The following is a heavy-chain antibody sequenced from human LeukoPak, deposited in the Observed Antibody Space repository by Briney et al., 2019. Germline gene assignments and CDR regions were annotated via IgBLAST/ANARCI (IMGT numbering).Heavy chain of an antibody. D-gene: IGHD3-10*02. CDR2: ISSSGSTI. CDR1: GFTFSSYE. Sequence: AGGSLRLSCAASGFTFSSYEMNWVRQAPGKGLEWVSYISSSGSTIYYADSVKGRFTISRDNAKSSLYLQMNSLRVEDTAVYYCAELGITMIGGVWGKGTTVTISS. CDR3: AELGITMIGGV. V-gene: IGHV3-48*03. J-gene: IGHJ6*04.